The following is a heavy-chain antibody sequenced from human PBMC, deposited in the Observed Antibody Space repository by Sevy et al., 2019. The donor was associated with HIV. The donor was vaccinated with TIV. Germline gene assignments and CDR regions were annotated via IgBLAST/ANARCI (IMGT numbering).Heavy chain of an antibody. D-gene: IGHD6-19*01. CDR3: SSQPGYRSTYYGFSLSRTFDS. V-gene: IGHV4-39*01. CDR1: GGSITSNNYY. Sequence: SETLSLTCSVSGGSITSNNYYWGWIRQPPGKGLEWIGSIYHSGNTYYNPSLKSRATVSVDTSRSHFSLKGTSVAASDTAVYFCSSQPGYRSTYYGFSLSRTFDSWGPGTLVTVSS. CDR2: IYHSGNT. J-gene: IGHJ4*02.